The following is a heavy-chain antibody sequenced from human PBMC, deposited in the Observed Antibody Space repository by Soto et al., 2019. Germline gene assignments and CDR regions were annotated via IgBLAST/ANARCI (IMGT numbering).Heavy chain of an antibody. Sequence: PGGSLRLSCAASGFTFSSYWMSWVRQAPEKGLEWVANIKQDGSEKYYVDSVKGRFTISRDNAKNSLYLQMNSLRAEDTAVYYCARGGGYSYGYTVYYYYGMDVWGQGTTVTVSS. D-gene: IGHD5-18*01. CDR1: GFTFSSYW. CDR2: IKQDGSEK. CDR3: ARGGGYSYGYTVYYYYGMDV. J-gene: IGHJ6*02. V-gene: IGHV3-7*03.